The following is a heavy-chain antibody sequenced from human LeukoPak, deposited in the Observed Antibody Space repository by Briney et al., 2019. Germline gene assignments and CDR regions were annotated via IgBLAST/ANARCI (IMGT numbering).Heavy chain of an antibody. CDR2: IYYSGST. V-gene: IGHV4-59*01. CDR1: GGSISSYY. D-gene: IGHD2-2*02. J-gene: IGHJ5*02. Sequence: SETLSLTCTVSGGSISSYYWSWIRQPPGKGLEWIGYIYYSGSTNYNPSLKSRVTISEDTSKNQFSLKLNSVTAADTAVYYCARGRPYCSGAGCYSLFWFDPWGQGTLVTVSS. CDR3: ARGRPYCSGAGCYSLFWFDP.